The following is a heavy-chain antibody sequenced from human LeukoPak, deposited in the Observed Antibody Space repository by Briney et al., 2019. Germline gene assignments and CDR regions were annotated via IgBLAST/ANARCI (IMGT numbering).Heavy chain of an antibody. CDR3: ARDEFGFDY. Sequence: GRSLRLSCAASGFRISTYAMHWVRQAPGKGLEWVAIISSGGTKSYVASVKGRFTISRDDSMNTLYLQMNSLRVEDSGVYYCARDEFGFDYWGQGTLVTVSS. CDR2: ISSGGTK. CDR1: GFRISTYA. J-gene: IGHJ4*02. V-gene: IGHV3-30-3*01. D-gene: IGHD3-10*01.